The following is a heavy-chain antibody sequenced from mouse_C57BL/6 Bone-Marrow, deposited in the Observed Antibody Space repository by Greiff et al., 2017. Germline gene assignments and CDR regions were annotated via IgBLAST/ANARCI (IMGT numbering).Heavy chain of an antibody. J-gene: IGHJ3*01. V-gene: IGHV2-5*01. CDR3: AKKGNGYGPFAY. Sequence: VMLVESGPGLVQPSQSLSITCTVSGFSLTSYGVHWVRQSPGKGLEWLGVIWRGGSTDYNAAFMSRLSITKDNSKSQVFFKMNSLQADDTAIYYCAKKGNGYGPFAYWGQGTLVTVSA. CDR2: IWRGGST. CDR1: GFSLTSYG. D-gene: IGHD2-2*01.